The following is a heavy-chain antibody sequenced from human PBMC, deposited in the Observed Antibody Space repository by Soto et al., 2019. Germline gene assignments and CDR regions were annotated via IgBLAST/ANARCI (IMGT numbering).Heavy chain of an antibody. CDR1: GYTFTSYA. D-gene: IGHD6-13*01. V-gene: IGHV1-3*01. Sequence: GASVKVSCKASGYTFTSYAMHWVRQAPGQRLEWMGWINAGNGNTKYSQKFQGRVTITRDTSASTAYMELSSLRSEDTAVYYCARVRTTNIAAELVSSNWFDPWGQGTLVTVSS. CDR2: INAGNGNT. J-gene: IGHJ5*02. CDR3: ARVRTTNIAAELVSSNWFDP.